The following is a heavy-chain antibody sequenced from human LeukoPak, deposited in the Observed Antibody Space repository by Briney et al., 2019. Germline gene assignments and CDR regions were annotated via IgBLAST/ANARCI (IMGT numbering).Heavy chain of an antibody. CDR1: GFTFSSYA. CDR2: ISGSGGST. V-gene: IGHV3-23*01. Sequence: GGSLRLSCAASGFTFSSYAMSWVRQAPGKGLEWVSAISGSGGSTYYADSVKGRFTISRDNSKNTLYLQMNSLRAEDTAVYYCAEYTVATNRPHFDYWGQGTLVTVSS. CDR3: AEYTVATNRPHFDY. J-gene: IGHJ4*02. D-gene: IGHD5-12*01.